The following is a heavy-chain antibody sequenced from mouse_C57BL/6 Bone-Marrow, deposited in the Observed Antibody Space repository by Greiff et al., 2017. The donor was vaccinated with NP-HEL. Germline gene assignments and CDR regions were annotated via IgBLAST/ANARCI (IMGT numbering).Heavy chain of an antibody. V-gene: IGHV5-6*01. CDR2: ISSGGSYT. Sequence: EVQLVESGGDLVKPGGSLKLSCAASGFTFSSYGMSWVRQTPDKRLEWVATISSGGSYTYYPDSVKGRFTISRDNAKNTLYLQMSSLKSEDTAMYYCARRPVVAPYYAMDYWGQGTSVTVSS. CDR3: ARRPVVAPYYAMDY. J-gene: IGHJ4*01. CDR1: GFTFSSYG. D-gene: IGHD1-1*01.